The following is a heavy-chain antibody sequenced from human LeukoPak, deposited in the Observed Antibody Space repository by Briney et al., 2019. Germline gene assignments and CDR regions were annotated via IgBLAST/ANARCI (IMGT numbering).Heavy chain of an antibody. D-gene: IGHD3-3*01. CDR3: AKVQRRIQILYYYGMDV. CDR1: GGSFSGYY. V-gene: IGHV3-30*18. Sequence: LTCAVYGGSFSGYYWSWIRQPPGKGLEWVAVISYDGSNKYYADSVKGRFTISRDNSKNTLYLQMNSLRAEDTAVYYCAKVQRRIQILYYYGMDVWGQGTTVTVSS. CDR2: ISYDGSNK. J-gene: IGHJ6*02.